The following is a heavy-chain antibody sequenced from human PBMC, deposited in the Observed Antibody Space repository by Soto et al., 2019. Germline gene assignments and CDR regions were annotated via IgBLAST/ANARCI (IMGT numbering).Heavy chain of an antibody. J-gene: IGHJ4*02. CDR2: ISYSGTT. CDR3: ARGMSYSWPGRVAY. V-gene: IGHV4-59*01. D-gene: IGHD1-26*01. Sequence: SETLSLTCTVSGDFSNSDDWSWIRQTPGKGLEWIGYISYSGTTNYNPSLKSRVTMSIDTSKKQLSLKLSSVTAADTAFYYCARGMSYSWPGRVAYWGQGTLVTVSS. CDR1: GDFSNSDD.